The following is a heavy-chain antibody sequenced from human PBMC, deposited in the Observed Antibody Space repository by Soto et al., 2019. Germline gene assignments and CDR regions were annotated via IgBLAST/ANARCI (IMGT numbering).Heavy chain of an antibody. CDR3: ARDGGYCRGGSCRYGMDV. J-gene: IGHJ6*02. Sequence: QVQLVQSGAEVKKPGSSVKVSCKASGGTFSSYAISWVRQAPGQGLEWMGGIIPIFGTANYAQKFQGRVTITADESTSTAYMELSSLRSEDTAVYYCARDGGYCRGGSCRYGMDVWGQGTTVTVSS. V-gene: IGHV1-69*01. D-gene: IGHD2-15*01. CDR2: IIPIFGTA. CDR1: GGTFSSYA.